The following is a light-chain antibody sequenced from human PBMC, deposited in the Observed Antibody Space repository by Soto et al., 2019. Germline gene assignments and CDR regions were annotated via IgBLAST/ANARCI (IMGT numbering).Light chain of an antibody. CDR2: VGS. Sequence: QSVLTQPASVSGSPGQSITISCTGTSSDVGSYNLVSWYQQHPGKAPKLMIYVGSKRPSGVSNRFSGSKSGNTASLTISGLQAEDEADYYCSSYASSTTPYVFGTGTKVTVL. CDR1: SSDVGSYNL. J-gene: IGLJ1*01. V-gene: IGLV2-14*02. CDR3: SSYASSTTPYV.